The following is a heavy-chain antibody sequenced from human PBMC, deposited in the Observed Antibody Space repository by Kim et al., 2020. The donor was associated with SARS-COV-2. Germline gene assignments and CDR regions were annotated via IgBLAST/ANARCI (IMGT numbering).Heavy chain of an antibody. J-gene: IGHJ4*02. V-gene: IGHV3-23*01. D-gene: IGHD5-12*01. CDR2: ISGSGGGT. CDR3: ANSRVEMATIPKLGLDY. Sequence: GGSLRLSCAASGFTFSSYAMSWVRQAPGKGLEWVSAISGSGGGTYYADSVKGRFTISRDNSKNTLYLQMNSLRAEDTAVYYCANSRVEMATIPKLGLDYWGQGTLVTVSS. CDR1: GFTFSSYA.